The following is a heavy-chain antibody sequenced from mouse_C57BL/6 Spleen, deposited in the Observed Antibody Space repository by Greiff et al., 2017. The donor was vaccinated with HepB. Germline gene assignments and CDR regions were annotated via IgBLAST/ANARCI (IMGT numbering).Heavy chain of an antibody. J-gene: IGHJ1*03. CDR1: GYTFTEYT. V-gene: IGHV1-62-2*01. D-gene: IGHD1-1*01. CDR3: ARHGRKGTTVVNWYFDV. CDR2: FYPGSGSI. Sequence: VQGVESGAELVKPGASVKLSCKASGYTFTEYTIHWVKQRSGQGLEWIGWFYPGSGSIKYNEKFKDKATLTADKSSSTVYMELSRLTSEDSAVYFCARHGRKGTTVVNWYFDVWGTGTTVTVSS.